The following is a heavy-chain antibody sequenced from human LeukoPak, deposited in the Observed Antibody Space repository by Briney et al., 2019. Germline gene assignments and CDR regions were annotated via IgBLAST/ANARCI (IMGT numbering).Heavy chain of an antibody. CDR3: ARGAAWRYCRGGRCFAPGY. CDR1: GYTFSDYY. D-gene: IGHD2-15*01. V-gene: IGHV1-2*02. Sequence: ASVKVSCKASGYTFSDYYMHWVRHAPGQGLEWMGWINPNSGGTNYAQKFQGRVAMTRDTSVSTAYMELSGLRSDDTAVYYCARGAAWRYCRGGRCFAPGYWGQGTLVTVSS. J-gene: IGHJ4*02. CDR2: INPNSGGT.